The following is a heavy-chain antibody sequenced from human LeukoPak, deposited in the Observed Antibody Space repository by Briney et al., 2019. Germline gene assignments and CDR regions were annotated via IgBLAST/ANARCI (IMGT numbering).Heavy chain of an antibody. J-gene: IGHJ5*02. D-gene: IGHD3-10*01. CDR3: ARDPNRYYYGSGSYYKGNWFDP. V-gene: IGHV6-1*01. Sequence: SQTLSLTCAISGDSVSSNSVTWNWIRQSPSRGLEWLGRTYYRSKWYNDYAVSVKSRITINPDTSKNQFSLQLNSVTPEDTAVYYCARDPNRYYYGSGSYYKGNWFDPWGQGTLVTVSS. CDR2: TYYRSKWYN. CDR1: GDSVSSNSVT.